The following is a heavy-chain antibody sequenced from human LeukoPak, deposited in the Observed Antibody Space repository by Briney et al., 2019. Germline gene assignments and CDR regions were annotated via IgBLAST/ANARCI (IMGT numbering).Heavy chain of an antibody. V-gene: IGHV1-69*05. CDR1: GGTFSSYA. CDR3: ARSGYIVVVPAAFDY. Sequence: ASVRVSCKASGGTFSSYAISWVRQAPGQGLEWLGGIIPIFGTANYAQKFQGRVTITTDESTSTAYMELSSLRSEDTAVYYCARSGYIVVVPAAFDYWGQGTLVTVSS. CDR2: IIPIFGTA. J-gene: IGHJ4*02. D-gene: IGHD2-2*01.